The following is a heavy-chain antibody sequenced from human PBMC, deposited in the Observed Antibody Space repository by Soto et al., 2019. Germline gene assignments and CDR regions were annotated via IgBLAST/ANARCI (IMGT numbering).Heavy chain of an antibody. D-gene: IGHD4-17*01. Sequence: SEPLSLTCTVSGGSITSYYWTWIRQPPGKGLEWIGYIYYSGSASYNPSLKSRVTISVDTSKNQFSLKLSSVTAADTAVYYCARAYGDYVFDYWGQGTLVTVSS. V-gene: IGHV4-59*01. J-gene: IGHJ4*02. CDR3: ARAYGDYVFDY. CDR2: IYYSGSA. CDR1: GGSITSYY.